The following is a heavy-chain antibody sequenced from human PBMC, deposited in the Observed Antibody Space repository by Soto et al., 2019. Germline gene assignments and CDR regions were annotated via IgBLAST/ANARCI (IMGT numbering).Heavy chain of an antibody. CDR3: ARDPNSSGWYPFDY. CDR1: GYNFTSYG. CDR2: ISAYNGKT. D-gene: IGHD6-19*01. J-gene: IGHJ4*02. Sequence: ASVKVSCKASGYNFTSYGISWVRQDPGQGLEWMGWISAYNGKTNNAQKLQGRVTMTTDTSTSTAYMELRRLRSEDTVGNYCARDPNSSGWYPFDYWGQGTLVTVSS. V-gene: IGHV1-18*01.